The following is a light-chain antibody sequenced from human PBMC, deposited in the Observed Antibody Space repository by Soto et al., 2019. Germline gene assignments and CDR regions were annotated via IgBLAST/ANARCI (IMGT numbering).Light chain of an antibody. CDR1: SGHSSYA. Sequence: QSVLTQSPSASASLGASVKLTCTLSSGHSSYAIAWHQKQPGKGPRYLMDLNNDGSHTKGDGIADRFSGSSSGADRYLIISSLQSEDEPDYYCQTWGTGFQFFGGGTKLTVL. V-gene: IGLV4-69*01. CDR2: LNNDGSH. CDR3: QTWGTGFQF. J-gene: IGLJ2*01.